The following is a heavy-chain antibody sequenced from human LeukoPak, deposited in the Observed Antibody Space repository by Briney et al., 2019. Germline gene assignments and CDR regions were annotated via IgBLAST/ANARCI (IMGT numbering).Heavy chain of an antibody. Sequence: GGSLRLSCAASGFIFSRYAMSWVRQAPGKGLEWVSDINDNGGGTFYADSVKGRFTVSRDNSKNTLYMQMNSLRGGDTAVYYCAKKLGSSPGDFFDYWGQGTLVSVSA. CDR3: AKKLGSSPGDFFDY. J-gene: IGHJ4*02. D-gene: IGHD6-6*01. CDR1: GFIFSRYA. V-gene: IGHV3-23*01. CDR2: INDNGGGT.